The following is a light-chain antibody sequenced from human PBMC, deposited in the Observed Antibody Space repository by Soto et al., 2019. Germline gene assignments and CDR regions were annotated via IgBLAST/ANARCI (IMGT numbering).Light chain of an antibody. Sequence: DIQMTQSPSILSASVGDRVTITCRASQSVNNWLAWYQQKPGKAPRLLIFDSYKLESGVPSRFSGSGSGTEFILTISSLQADDFATYYCQQYNTFSTFGQGTKVDIK. J-gene: IGKJ1*01. V-gene: IGKV1-5*01. CDR2: DSY. CDR1: QSVNNW. CDR3: QQYNTFST.